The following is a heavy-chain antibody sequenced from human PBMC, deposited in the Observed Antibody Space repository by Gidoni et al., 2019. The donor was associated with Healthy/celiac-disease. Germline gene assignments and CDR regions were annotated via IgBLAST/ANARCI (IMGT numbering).Heavy chain of an antibody. CDR1: GFTFSSYS. CDR3: AREEQLVGGFDY. V-gene: IGHV3-21*01. Sequence: EVQLVESGGGLVKPGGSLRLSCAASGFTFSSYSMNWVRQAPGKGLEWVSSISSSSSYIYYADSVKGRFTISRDNAKNSLYLQMNSLRAEDTAVYYCAREEQLVGGFDYWGQGTLVTVSS. D-gene: IGHD6-6*01. J-gene: IGHJ4*02. CDR2: ISSSSSYI.